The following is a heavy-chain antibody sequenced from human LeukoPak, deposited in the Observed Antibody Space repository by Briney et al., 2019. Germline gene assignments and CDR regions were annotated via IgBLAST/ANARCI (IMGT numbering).Heavy chain of an antibody. CDR1: GGSISSSSYY. V-gene: IGHV4-39*01. D-gene: IGHD5-24*01. Sequence: SETLSLTCTVSGGSISSSSYYWGWIRQPPGKRLAWIGSIYYSGSTYYNPSLKSRVTISVDTSKNQFSLKLSSVTAADTAVYYCGRAGRWLHHFDYWGQGTLVTVSS. CDR2: IYYSGST. CDR3: GRAGRWLHHFDY. J-gene: IGHJ4*02.